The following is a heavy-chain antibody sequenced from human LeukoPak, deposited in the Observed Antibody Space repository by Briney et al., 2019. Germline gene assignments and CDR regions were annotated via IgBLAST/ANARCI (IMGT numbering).Heavy chain of an antibody. CDR3: ITPLPYSAQ. Sequence: SVGRIKPKTDGETTEYAAPVKDRFSISRDDSKSMMYLQMNSLKTEDTAVYYCITPLPYSAQGGQGTLVTVSS. V-gene: IGHV3-15*07. CDR2: IKPKTDGETT. D-gene: IGHD2-21*01. J-gene: IGHJ4*02.